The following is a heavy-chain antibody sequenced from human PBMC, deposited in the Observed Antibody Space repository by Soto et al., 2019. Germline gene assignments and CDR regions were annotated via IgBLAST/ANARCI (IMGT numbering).Heavy chain of an antibody. CDR3: ARSGDGNWFES. CDR2: VSGYNGYT. V-gene: IGHV1-18*01. Sequence: QVQLVQSGAEVKKPGASVKVSCKTSGYTFTKYGIGWVRQAPGQGLEWMGWVSGYNGYTNYAQNLQGRVTMTTDTSTSTAYMELRSLRSDDTAVYYCARSGDGNWFESWGQGTLVTVSS. CDR1: GYTFTKYG. D-gene: IGHD6-25*01. J-gene: IGHJ5*01.